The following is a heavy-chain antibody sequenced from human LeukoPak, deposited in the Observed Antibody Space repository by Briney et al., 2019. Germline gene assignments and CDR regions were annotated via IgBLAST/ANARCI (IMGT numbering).Heavy chain of an antibody. D-gene: IGHD3-3*01. CDR3: AREADFWSGYANDYGMDV. V-gene: IGHV1-18*01. J-gene: IGHJ6*02. CDR2: ISAYNGNT. CDR1: GYTFTSYG. Sequence: ASVKVSCKASGYTFTSYGISWVRQAPGQGLEWMGWISAYNGNTNYAQKLQGRVTMTTDTSTSTAYMELRSLRSDDTAVYYCAREADFWSGYANDYGMDVWGQGTTVTVSS.